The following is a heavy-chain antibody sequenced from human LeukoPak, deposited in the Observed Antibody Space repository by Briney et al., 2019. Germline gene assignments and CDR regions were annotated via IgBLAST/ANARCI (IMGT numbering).Heavy chain of an antibody. J-gene: IGHJ2*01. Sequence: SETLSLTCSVYGGSYSGYYWSWIRQPPGQGLEWVGEIHYSGSTNYKPSLRRRATISGDTSKNQFSLRLSSVTAADTALYYCARGRPAAGNYYFDLGGGGTLVTVS. CDR1: GGSYSGYY. D-gene: IGHD6-25*01. CDR2: IHYSGST. CDR3: ARGRPAAGNYYFDL. V-gene: IGHV4-34*01.